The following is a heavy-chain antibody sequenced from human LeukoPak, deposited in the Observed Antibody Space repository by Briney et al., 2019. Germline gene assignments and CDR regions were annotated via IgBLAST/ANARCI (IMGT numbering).Heavy chain of an antibody. CDR1: GFTFSSYA. D-gene: IGHD1-26*01. V-gene: IGHV3-64D*09. Sequence: GGSLRLSCAASGFTFSSYAMHWVRQAPGKGLEYVSGINDNGGRTHYGDSVRGRFSISRDNSKNTLHLQMSTLRAEDTALYYCVKDVGGSYAFDYWGQGILVTVAS. CDR2: INDNGGRT. CDR3: VKDVGGSYAFDY. J-gene: IGHJ4*02.